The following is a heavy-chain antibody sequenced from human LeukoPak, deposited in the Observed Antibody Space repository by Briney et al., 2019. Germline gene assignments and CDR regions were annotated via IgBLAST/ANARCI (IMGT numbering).Heavy chain of an antibody. D-gene: IGHD1-26*01. V-gene: IGHV4-59*08. CDR3: ARHGGSYSFDS. J-gene: IGHJ4*02. Sequence: SETLSLTCSVSGGSISSYYWSWMRQRPGKGLEWIGYIYYSGSANYNPSLKSRVTISIDTSKNHFSLKVSSVTAADTAVYYCARHGGSYSFDSWGQGTLVTVFS. CDR2: IYYSGSA. CDR1: GGSISSYY.